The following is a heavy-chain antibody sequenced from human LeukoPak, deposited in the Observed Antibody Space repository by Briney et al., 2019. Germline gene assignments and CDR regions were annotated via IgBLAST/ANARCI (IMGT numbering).Heavy chain of an antibody. Sequence: GGSLRLSCAASGFTFSGYSMNWVRQAPGQGLEWVSSISSSMTYIYYADSVKGRFTISRDNAKNSLYLQMNSLRAGDTAVYYCARGGFVAAGIDYWGQGTLVTVSS. CDR1: GFTFSGYS. D-gene: IGHD6-13*01. J-gene: IGHJ4*02. CDR3: ARGGFVAAGIDY. CDR2: ISSSMTYI. V-gene: IGHV3-21*01.